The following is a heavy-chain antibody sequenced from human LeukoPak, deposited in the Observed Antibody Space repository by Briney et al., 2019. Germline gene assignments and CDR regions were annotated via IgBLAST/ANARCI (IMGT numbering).Heavy chain of an antibody. J-gene: IGHJ5*02. D-gene: IGHD1-26*01. CDR2: TSSSDAGT. Sequence: GGSLRLSCAASGFTLNNYAMSWVRQAPGKGLEWVSATSSSDAGTYHADSVRGRFTISRDNSKNTLYLQMNSLRAEDAAVYYCAKKYSTGLDPWGQGTLVTVSS. V-gene: IGHV3-23*01. CDR1: GFTLNNYA. CDR3: AKKYSTGLDP.